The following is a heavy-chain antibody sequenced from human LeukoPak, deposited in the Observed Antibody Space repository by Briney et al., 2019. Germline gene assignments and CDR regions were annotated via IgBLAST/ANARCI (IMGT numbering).Heavy chain of an antibody. D-gene: IGHD3-22*01. J-gene: IGHJ5*02. CDR2: IYYSGST. CDR3: ARAGGSGYYYLNWFDP. CDR1: GGSISSSSYY. V-gene: IGHV4-39*01. Sequence: SETLSLTCTVSGGSISSSSYYWGWIRQPPGKGLEWIGSIYYSGSTYYNPSLKSRVTISVDTSKNQFSLKLSSVTAADTAVYYCARAGGSGYYYLNWFDPWGRGTLVTVSS.